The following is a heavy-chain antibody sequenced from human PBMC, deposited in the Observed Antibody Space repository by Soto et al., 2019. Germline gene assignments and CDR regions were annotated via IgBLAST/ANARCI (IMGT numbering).Heavy chain of an antibody. CDR1: GYTFTSYG. V-gene: IGHV1-18*04. J-gene: IGHJ5*02. D-gene: IGHD3-9*01. CDR2: ISAYNGNT. Sequence: ASVKVSCKASGYTFTSYGSSWVRQAPGQGLEWMGWISAYNGNTNYAQKLQGRVTMTTDTSPSTAYMELRSLRSDDAAVYYCARGGGYFDWSTWFDPWGQGTLVTVSS. CDR3: ARGGGYFDWSTWFDP.